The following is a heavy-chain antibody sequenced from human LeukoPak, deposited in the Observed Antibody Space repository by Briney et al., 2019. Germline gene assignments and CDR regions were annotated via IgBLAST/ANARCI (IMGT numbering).Heavy chain of an antibody. CDR2: ISGSGGST. J-gene: IGHJ4*02. Sequence: GGSLRLSCAASVFTFSSYAMSWVRQAPGKGLEWVSAISGSGGSTYYADSVKGRFTISRDNSKNTLYLQMNSLRAEDTAVYYCARDSCSSTSCHLFDYWGQGTLVTVSS. CDR3: ARDSCSSTSCHLFDY. D-gene: IGHD2-2*01. V-gene: IGHV3-23*01. CDR1: VFTFSSYA.